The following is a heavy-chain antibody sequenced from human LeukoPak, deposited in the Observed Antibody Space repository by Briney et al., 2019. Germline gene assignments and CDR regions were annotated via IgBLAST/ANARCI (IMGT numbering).Heavy chain of an antibody. V-gene: IGHV3-23*01. Sequence: PGGSLRLSCAASGFTFSSYAMSWVRQAPGKGLEWVSSISGSGGSTYSVDSVKGRFTISRGNSKNTLYLQMNSLRAEDTAVYYCAARRGYYYYMDVWGKGTTVTVSS. CDR2: ISGSGGST. CDR3: AARRGYYYYMDV. D-gene: IGHD5-12*01. J-gene: IGHJ6*03. CDR1: GFTFSSYA.